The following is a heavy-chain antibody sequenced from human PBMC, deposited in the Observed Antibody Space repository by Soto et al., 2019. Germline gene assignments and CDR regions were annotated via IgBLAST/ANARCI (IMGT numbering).Heavy chain of an antibody. D-gene: IGHD3-10*01. J-gene: IGHJ6*02. CDR3: VRPSWGLCGSGLADV. CDR2: IYAGDSNT. CDR1: GYTFTSFW. V-gene: IGHV5-51*01. Sequence: PGESLKISCKGSGYTFTSFWIGWVRQMPGKGLEWMAIIYAGDSNTKYSPSFKGQVTISADKSINTAYLQWSSLKASDSAIYYCVRPSWGLCGSGLADVWGQGTTVTVS.